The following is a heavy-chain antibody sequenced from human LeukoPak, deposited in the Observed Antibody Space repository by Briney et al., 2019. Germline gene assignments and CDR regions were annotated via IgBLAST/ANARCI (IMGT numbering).Heavy chain of an antibody. J-gene: IGHJ3*02. Sequence: GGSLRLSCAASGFTFSGSAMHWVRQASGKGLEWVGRIRSKANSYVTAYVASVKGRFTISRDDSKNTAYLQMNSLKTEDTAVYYCTGRGIPPFDAFDIWGQGTMVTVSS. CDR1: GFTFSGSA. CDR2: IRSKANSYVT. V-gene: IGHV3-73*01. CDR3: TGRGIPPFDAFDI. D-gene: IGHD5-12*01.